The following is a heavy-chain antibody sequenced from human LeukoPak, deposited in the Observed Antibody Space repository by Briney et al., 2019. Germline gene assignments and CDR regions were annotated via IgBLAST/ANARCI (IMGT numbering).Heavy chain of an antibody. V-gene: IGHV1-69*01. CDR3: ARVGSYYYGSGSYYRGSYFDY. CDR1: GFTFSSYA. J-gene: IGHJ4*02. D-gene: IGHD3-10*01. Sequence: GGSLRLSCAASGFTFSSYAISWVRQAPGQGLEWMGGIIPIFGTANYAQKFQGRVTITADESTSTACMELSSLRSEDTAVYYCARVGSYYYGSGSYYRGSYFDYWGQGTLVTVSS. CDR2: IIPIFGTA.